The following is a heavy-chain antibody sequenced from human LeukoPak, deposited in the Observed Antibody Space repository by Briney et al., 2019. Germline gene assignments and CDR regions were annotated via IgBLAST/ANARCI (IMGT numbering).Heavy chain of an antibody. CDR1: GFTFSSYS. J-gene: IGHJ4*02. V-gene: IGHV3-21*01. CDR3: ARARLWLGEPMYYFDY. CDR2: ISTSSSYI. D-gene: IGHD3-10*01. Sequence: GGSLRLSCAASGFTFSSYSMNWVRQAPGKGLEWVSSISTSSSYIYYADSVKGRFTISRDNAKNSLFLQMNSLRAEDTAVYYCARARLWLGEPMYYFDYWGQGTLVTVSP.